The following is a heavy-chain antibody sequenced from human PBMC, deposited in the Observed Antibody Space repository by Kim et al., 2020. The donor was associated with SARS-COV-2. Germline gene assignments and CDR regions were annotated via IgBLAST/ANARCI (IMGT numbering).Heavy chain of an antibody. V-gene: IGHV1-46*01. CDR2: FIPSAGVT. CDR3: LLVEGGRGVH. J-gene: IGHJ4*02. CDR1: GYTFTDYY. D-gene: IGHD3-10*01. Sequence: ASVKVSCKASGYTFTDYYMHWVRQAPGQGPEWMGLFIPSAGVTRLAQTYEGRVSMTSDTSTSTVYMELSSLRYDDTAMYYCLLVEGGRGVHWGQGTLVTVSS.